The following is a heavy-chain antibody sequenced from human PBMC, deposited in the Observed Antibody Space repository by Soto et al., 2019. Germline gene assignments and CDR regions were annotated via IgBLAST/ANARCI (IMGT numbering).Heavy chain of an antibody. CDR1: GFTFSSYS. V-gene: IGHV3-21*01. J-gene: IGHJ3*02. Sequence: GGSLRLSCAASGFTFSSYSMNWVRQAPGKGLEWVSSISSSSSYIYYADSVKGRFTISRDNAKNSLYLQMNSLRAEDTAVYYCARPLRYFDWTADIWGQGTMVTVSS. CDR2: ISSSSSYI. CDR3: ARPLRYFDWTADI. D-gene: IGHD3-9*01.